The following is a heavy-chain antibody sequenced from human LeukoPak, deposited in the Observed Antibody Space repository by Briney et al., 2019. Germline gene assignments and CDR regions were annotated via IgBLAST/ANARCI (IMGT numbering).Heavy chain of an antibody. CDR1: GYSFPNYG. Sequence: ASVKVSCKASGYSFPNYGINRVRQAPGQGLEWMGWISTYNHNTKYAQKFQGRVSMTTDTSTNTAYMELRSLRSDDTAVYYCARGSGGEALGTKDFYQNPGRKYYYFSGMDVWGRGTTVTVSS. CDR2: ISTYNHNT. V-gene: IGHV1-18*04. J-gene: IGHJ6*02. D-gene: IGHD3-3*01. CDR3: ARGSGGEALGTKDFYQNPGRKYYYFSGMDV.